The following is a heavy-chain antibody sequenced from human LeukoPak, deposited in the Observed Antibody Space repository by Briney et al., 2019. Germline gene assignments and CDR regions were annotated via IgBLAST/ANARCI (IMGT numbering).Heavy chain of an antibody. V-gene: IGHV3-53*01. CDR3: ARATSSSLYSAFDI. CDR2: VYSGGNI. D-gene: IGHD6-13*01. J-gene: IGHJ3*02. Sequence: PGGSLRLSCAASGLIVSSNYMSWVRQAPGKGLEWVSVVYSGGNIYYADSVKGRFTISRDNSKNTLYLQMNSLIFEDTAVYYCARATSSSLYSAFDIWGQGTMVTVSS. CDR1: GLIVSSNY.